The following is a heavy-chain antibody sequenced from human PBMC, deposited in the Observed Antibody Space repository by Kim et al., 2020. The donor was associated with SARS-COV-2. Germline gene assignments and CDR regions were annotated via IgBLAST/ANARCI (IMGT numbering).Heavy chain of an antibody. CDR2: IWYDGRNK. Sequence: GGSLRLSCAASGFSFSSYGMHWVRQAPGKGLEWVAVIWYDGRNKYYADSVKGRFTISRDNSKNTLYLQMNSLRAEDTAVYYCAKDLTTVTTRAYFYYYGMYVWGQGTTVTVSS. V-gene: IGHV3-33*06. CDR3: AKDLTTVTTRAYFYYYGMYV. D-gene: IGHD4-17*01. J-gene: IGHJ6*02. CDR1: GFSFSSYG.